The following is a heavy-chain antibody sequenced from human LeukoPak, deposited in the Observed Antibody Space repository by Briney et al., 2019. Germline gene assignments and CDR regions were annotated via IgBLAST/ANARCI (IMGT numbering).Heavy chain of an antibody. CDR2: IRYDGSNK. V-gene: IGHV3-30*02. Sequence: GGSLRLSCAASGFTFSDYYMSWIHQAPGKGLEWVAFIRYDGSNKYYADSVKGRFTISRDNSKNTLYLQMNSLRAEDTAVYYCAKDYRYYGSGSHMDVWGKGTTVTISS. CDR3: AKDYRYYGSGSHMDV. CDR1: GFTFSDYY. J-gene: IGHJ6*03. D-gene: IGHD3-10*01.